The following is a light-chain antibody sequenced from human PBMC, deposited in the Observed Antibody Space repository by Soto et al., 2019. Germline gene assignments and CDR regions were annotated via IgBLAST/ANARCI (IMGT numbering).Light chain of an antibody. J-gene: IGLJ6*01. CDR2: GNS. CDR1: SSKIGAGYD. CDR3: QSYDTPVYV. V-gene: IGLV1-40*01. Sequence: QSVLTQPPSVSGAPGQRVTISCTGSSSKIGAGYDVHWYQQLPGAAPKLLIYGNSNRPSGVPDRFSGSRSGTSASLAITGFQPEDEADYYCQSYDTPVYVFGGGTKVTVL.